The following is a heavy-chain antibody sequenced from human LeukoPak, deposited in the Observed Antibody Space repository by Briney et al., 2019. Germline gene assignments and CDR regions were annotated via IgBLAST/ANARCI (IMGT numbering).Heavy chain of an antibody. CDR3: ARNGGGLDY. Sequence: GGSLRLSCVASKFTFSTYGMVWVRQAPGKGLEWVSYISDSGSDTYYVDSVEGRFTISRDNAKNSLFLQMNSLRVEDTAIYYCARNGGGLDYWGQGTLVTVSS. V-gene: IGHV3-48*03. CDR1: KFTFSTYG. D-gene: IGHD2-21*01. CDR2: ISDSGSDT. J-gene: IGHJ4*02.